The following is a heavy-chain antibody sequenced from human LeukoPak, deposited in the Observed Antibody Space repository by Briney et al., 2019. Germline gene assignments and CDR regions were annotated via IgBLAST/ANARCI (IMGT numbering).Heavy chain of an antibody. J-gene: IGHJ4*02. CDR2: IYLGDSDT. Sequence: GGALKISCKCSGYSFTAYWIGWVRQMPGKGLEWMGIIYLGDSDTTYSPSFQGQVTIAADNSISPAYLQWSRLMDSDTAMYYCALLEYYDDSSGYPTFDYWGEGTLVTVSS. CDR1: GYSFTAYW. V-gene: IGHV5-51*03. CDR3: ALLEYYDDSSGYPTFDY. D-gene: IGHD3-22*01.